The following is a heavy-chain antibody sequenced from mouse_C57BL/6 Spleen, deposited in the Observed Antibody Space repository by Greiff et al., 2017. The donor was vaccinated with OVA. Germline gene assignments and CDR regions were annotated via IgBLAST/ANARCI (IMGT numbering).Heavy chain of an antibody. J-gene: IGHJ3*01. CDR2: IYPRSGNT. D-gene: IGHD2-4*01. CDR3: ARPYDYDEVWFAY. CDR1: GYTFTSYG. V-gene: IGHV1-81*01. Sequence: QVQLKQSGAELARPGASVKLSCKASGYTFTSYGISWVKQRTGQGLEWIGEIYPRSGNTYYNEKFKGKATLTADKSSSTAYMELRSLTSEDSAVYFCARPYDYDEVWFAYWGQGTLVTVSA.